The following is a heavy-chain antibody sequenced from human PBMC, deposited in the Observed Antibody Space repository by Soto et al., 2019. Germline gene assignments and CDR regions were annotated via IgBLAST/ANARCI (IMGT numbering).Heavy chain of an antibody. V-gene: IGHV4-59*01. CDR3: PRYGGVRATGGHFNY. CDR1: GGSISSYY. D-gene: IGHD1-26*01. Sequence: PSETLSLTCTVSGGSISSYYWSWIRQPPGKGLEWIGYIYYSGSTNYNPSLKSRVTISVDTSKNQFSLKLSSVTAAKTAAYYCPRYGGVRATGGHFNYCHKRPMITASS. J-gene: IGHJ4*02. CDR2: IYYSGST.